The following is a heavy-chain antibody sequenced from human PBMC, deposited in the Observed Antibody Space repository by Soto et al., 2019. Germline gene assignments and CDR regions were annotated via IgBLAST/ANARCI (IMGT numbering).Heavy chain of an antibody. CDR2: ISWNSGSI. V-gene: IGHV3-9*01. D-gene: IGHD3-3*01. CDR1: GFTLDDYA. J-gene: IGHJ5*02. CDR3: AKDWRPIWSGSDGSWFDP. Sequence: EVQLVESGGGLVQPGRSLRLSCAASGFTLDDYAMHWVRQAPGKGLEWVSGISWNSGSIGYADSVKGRFTISRDNAKNSLYLQMNSLRAEDTALYYCAKDWRPIWSGSDGSWFDPWGQGTLVTVSS.